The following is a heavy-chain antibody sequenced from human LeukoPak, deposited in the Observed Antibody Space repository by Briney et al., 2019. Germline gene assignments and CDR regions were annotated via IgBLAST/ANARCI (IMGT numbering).Heavy chain of an antibody. CDR2: FHTSGST. CDR1: GGSISSGSYY. J-gene: IGHJ6*03. D-gene: IGHD3-3*01. V-gene: IGHV4-61*02. CDR3: ARIVLRSLEWLPPYYYYYYMDV. Sequence: SQTLSLTCTVSGGSISSGSYYWRWIRQPAGKGLEWIGRFHTSGSTDYNPSLKSRVTISVDTSKNQFSLKLSSVTAADTAVYYCARIVLRSLEWLPPYYYYYYMDVWGKGTTVTVSS.